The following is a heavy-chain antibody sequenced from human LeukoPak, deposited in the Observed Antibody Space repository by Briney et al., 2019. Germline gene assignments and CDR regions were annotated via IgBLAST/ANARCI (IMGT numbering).Heavy chain of an antibody. CDR3: ARRGYCSGGSWPGVLDS. CDR1: GYSFTSYW. V-gene: IGHV5-51*01. CDR2: IHLGDSDT. Sequence: GKSLKISCKDFGYSFTSYWIAWVRQMRGKGLEWMGIIHLGDSDTRYSPSFQGQVTISADKSISTAYLQWSSLRASDTAMYYCARRGYCSGGSWPGVLDSWGQGTLVTVSS. J-gene: IGHJ4*02. D-gene: IGHD2-15*01.